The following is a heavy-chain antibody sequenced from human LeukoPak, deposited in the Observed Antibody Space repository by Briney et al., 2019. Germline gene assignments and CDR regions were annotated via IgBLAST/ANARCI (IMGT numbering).Heavy chain of an antibody. Sequence: GASVKVSCKASGYTFTSYAMHWVRQAPGQRLEWMGWINAGNGNTKYSQKFQGRVTMTTDTSTSTAYMELRSLRSDDTAVYYCARDLGYCSSTSCYTFGDYWGQGTLVTVSS. CDR3: ARDLGYCSSTSCYTFGDY. D-gene: IGHD2-2*02. CDR2: INAGNGNT. V-gene: IGHV1-3*01. CDR1: GYTFTSYA. J-gene: IGHJ4*02.